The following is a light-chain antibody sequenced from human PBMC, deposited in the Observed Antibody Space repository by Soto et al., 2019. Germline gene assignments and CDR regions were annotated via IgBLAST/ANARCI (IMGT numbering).Light chain of an antibody. CDR2: AAS. J-gene: IGKJ4*01. CDR1: HNINNH. CDR3: QPGYSRPLT. V-gene: IGKV1-39*01. Sequence: DIQMTQSPASLSASVGDRVTITCQASHNINNHLRWYQQKPGKAPKLLIYAASTLQSGVASRFSGSRSATEFTLPITGLQPEDVATYFCQPGYSRPLTFGGGTTVE.